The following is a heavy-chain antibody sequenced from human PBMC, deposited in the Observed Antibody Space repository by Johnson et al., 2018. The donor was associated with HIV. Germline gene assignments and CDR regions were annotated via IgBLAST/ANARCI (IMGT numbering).Heavy chain of an antibody. Sequence: VQLVESGGGLVQPGGSLRLSCAASGFTFSTYWMNWVRQAPGKGLEWLANINQDGSAKYSVDSLKGRFPLSRDNVKNSLYLQMNSLRVEDAAVYYCVRGRDSSGDGGAFDIWGEGTVVTGSS. CDR3: VRGRDSSGDGGAFDI. CDR1: GFTFSTYW. D-gene: IGHD1-26*01. CDR2: INQDGSAK. V-gene: IGHV3-7*05. J-gene: IGHJ3*02.